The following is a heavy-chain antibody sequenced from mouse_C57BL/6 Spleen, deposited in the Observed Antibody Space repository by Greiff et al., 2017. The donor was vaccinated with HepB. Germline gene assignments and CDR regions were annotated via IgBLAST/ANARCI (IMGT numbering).Heavy chain of an antibody. D-gene: IGHD1-1*01. CDR2: IYPRSGNT. Sequence: VQLQQSGAELARPGASVKLSCKASGYTFTSYGISWVKQRTGQGLEWIGEIYPRSGNTYYNEKFKGKATLTADKSSSTAYMELRSLTSEDSAVYFCARKTTVVEGYFDYWGQGTTLTVSS. CDR1: GYTFTSYG. CDR3: ARKTTVVEGYFDY. V-gene: IGHV1-81*01. J-gene: IGHJ2*01.